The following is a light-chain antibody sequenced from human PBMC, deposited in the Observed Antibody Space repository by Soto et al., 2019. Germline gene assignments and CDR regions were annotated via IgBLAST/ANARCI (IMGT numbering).Light chain of an antibody. CDR3: SSYTSRNTLVV. CDR2: EVN. Sequence: QSVLTQPASVSGSPGQSITISCTGTSSDVGGYNFVSWYEQHPGKAPKLIIYEVNGRPSGVSDRFSGSKSGNTASLTISGLQAEDEADYYCSSYTSRNTLVVFGGGTKVTV. V-gene: IGLV2-14*01. CDR1: SSDVGGYNF. J-gene: IGLJ2*01.